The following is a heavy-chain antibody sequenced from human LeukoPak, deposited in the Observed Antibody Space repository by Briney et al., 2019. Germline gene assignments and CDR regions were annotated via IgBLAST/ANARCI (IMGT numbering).Heavy chain of an antibody. Sequence: PGGSLRLSCAAPGFTFSSYAMSLVRQAPGKGLEWVSAISGSGGSTDYADSVKGRFTISRDNSKNTLYLQMNSLRAEDTAVYYCAKDEEGPFDYWGQGTLVTVSS. V-gene: IGHV3-23*01. CDR3: AKDEEGPFDY. J-gene: IGHJ4*02. CDR1: GFTFSSYA. CDR2: ISGSGGST.